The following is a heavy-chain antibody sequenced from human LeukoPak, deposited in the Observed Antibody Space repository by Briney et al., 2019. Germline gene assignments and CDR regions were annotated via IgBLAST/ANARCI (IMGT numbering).Heavy chain of an antibody. CDR3: AKFMFSSGGYSSSWHYFDY. J-gene: IGHJ4*02. CDR2: ISASGGTT. V-gene: IGHV3-23*01. Sequence: PGGSLRLSCAASGFTFSAYAMSWVRQAPGRGLEWVSAISASGGTTSYADSVKGRFTISRDNSKNTLYLQMNSLRAEDTAVYYCAKFMFSSGGYSSSWHYFDYWGQGTLVTVSS. CDR1: GFTFSAYA. D-gene: IGHD6-13*01.